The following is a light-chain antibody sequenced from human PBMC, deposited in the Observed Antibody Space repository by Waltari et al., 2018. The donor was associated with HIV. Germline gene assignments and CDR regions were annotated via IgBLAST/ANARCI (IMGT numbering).Light chain of an antibody. V-gene: IGLV2-23*02. CDR3: CSYAGSNTYL. CDR2: DVS. CDR1: SRAVGSYNY. J-gene: IGLJ1*01. Sequence: QSALTQPASVSGFPGQSITISCTGSSRAVGSYNYVSWYQQHPGKAPKLLIYDVSKRPSGVSNRFSGSKSGNTASLTISGLQAEDEADYYCCSYAGSNTYLFGTGTEVTVL.